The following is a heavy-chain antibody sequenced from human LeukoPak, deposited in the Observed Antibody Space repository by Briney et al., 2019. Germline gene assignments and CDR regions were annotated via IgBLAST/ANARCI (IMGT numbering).Heavy chain of an antibody. D-gene: IGHD2-15*01. CDR1: VFVFSVYD. V-gene: IGHV3-30*02. J-gene: IGHJ4*02. Sequence: PGGSLRLSRVTSVFVFSVYDIHWVRRPAGKGLEWVAFTQSDGTNNDYSDSLRGRFTLSRDNSRSTLYLQMNSLRTEDTAIYYCATILRYCSGASCYSVDYWGQGTLVTVSS. CDR3: ATILRYCSGASCYSVDY. CDR2: TQSDGTNN.